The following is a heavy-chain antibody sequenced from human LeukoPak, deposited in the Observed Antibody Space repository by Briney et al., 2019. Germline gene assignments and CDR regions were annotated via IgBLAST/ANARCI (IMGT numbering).Heavy chain of an antibody. Sequence: SETLSLTCTVSGGSISSYYWSWNRQPAGKGLEWIGRIYTSGSTNYNPSLKSRVTMSVDTSKNQFSLKLSSVTAADTAVYYCARDRIAVAGTFEFDPWGQGTLVTVSS. J-gene: IGHJ5*02. CDR1: GGSISSYY. D-gene: IGHD6-19*01. CDR2: IYTSGST. V-gene: IGHV4-4*07. CDR3: ARDRIAVAGTFEFDP.